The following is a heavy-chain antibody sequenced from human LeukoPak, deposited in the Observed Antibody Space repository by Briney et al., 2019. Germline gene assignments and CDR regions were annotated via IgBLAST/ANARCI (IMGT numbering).Heavy chain of an antibody. Sequence: SGGSLRLSCAVSGFTFNNYWMSWVRQAPGKGLEWVANIKQDGSEKYYVDSVKGRFTISRDNAKNSLYLQMNSLRAEDTAVYYCARDGDYGGHYFDYWGQGTLVTVSS. CDR3: ARDGDYGGHYFDY. CDR2: IKQDGSEK. CDR1: GFTFNNYW. J-gene: IGHJ4*02. D-gene: IGHD4-23*01. V-gene: IGHV3-7*01.